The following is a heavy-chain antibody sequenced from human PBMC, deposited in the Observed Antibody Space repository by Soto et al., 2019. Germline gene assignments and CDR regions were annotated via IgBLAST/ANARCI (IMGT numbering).Heavy chain of an antibody. V-gene: IGHV1-18*01. D-gene: IGHD1-1*01. CDR2: ISGYNGNT. Sequence: QVQLVQSGAEVKKPGASVKVSCKSSGYTFTSYGISWVRQAPGQGLEWMGWISGYNGNTNYAQKLQGRVTMTTDTSTITAYMELRSVRSDDTAVYYCARDEGYKSNDGGWFDPWGQGTLVTVSS. CDR3: ARDEGYKSNDGGWFDP. J-gene: IGHJ5*02. CDR1: GYTFTSYG.